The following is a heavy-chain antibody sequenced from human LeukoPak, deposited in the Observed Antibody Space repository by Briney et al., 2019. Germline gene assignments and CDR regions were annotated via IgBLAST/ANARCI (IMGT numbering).Heavy chain of an antibody. V-gene: IGHV3-7*01. Sequence: GGSLRLSCAASGFTHSNYWMTWVRQAPGKGLEWVANIKPDGSEKYYVDSVKGRFTISRDNAKNSLYLQMNSLRAEDTAVYYCARRAGAYSHPYDYWGQGTLVTVSS. CDR3: ARRAGAYSHPYDY. CDR1: GFTHSNYW. D-gene: IGHD4/OR15-4a*01. CDR2: IKPDGSEK. J-gene: IGHJ4*02.